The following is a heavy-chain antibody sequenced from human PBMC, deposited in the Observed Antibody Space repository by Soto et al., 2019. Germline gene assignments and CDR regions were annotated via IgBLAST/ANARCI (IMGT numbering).Heavy chain of an antibody. V-gene: IGHV1-69*12. J-gene: IGHJ6*02. D-gene: IGHD3-22*01. CDR3: ARARISMIVGGAYYYAMDA. CDR1: AGTFSSYA. Sequence: QVQLVQSGAEVKKPGSSVKLSCKASAGTFSSYAMNWVRQAPGQGREWMGGIIPMFATTNYAQKFQGRVTITADESTRTAYMELSSLRSDDTAVYYCARARISMIVGGAYYYAMDAWGQGTAVTVSS. CDR2: IIPMFATT.